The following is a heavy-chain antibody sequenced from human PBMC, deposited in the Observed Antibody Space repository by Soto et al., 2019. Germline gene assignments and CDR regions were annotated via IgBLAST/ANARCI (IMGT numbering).Heavy chain of an antibody. CDR2: ISSSSSYI. Sequence: GGSLRLSCAASGFTFISYSINCFRHSPFKGLEWVSSISSSSSYIYYADSVKGRFTISRDNAKNSLYLQMNSLRAEDTAVYYCARDQSPSSGFNWFDPWGQGTLVTVSS. CDR1: GFTFISYS. D-gene: IGHD6-19*01. CDR3: ARDQSPSSGFNWFDP. J-gene: IGHJ5*02. V-gene: IGHV3-21*01.